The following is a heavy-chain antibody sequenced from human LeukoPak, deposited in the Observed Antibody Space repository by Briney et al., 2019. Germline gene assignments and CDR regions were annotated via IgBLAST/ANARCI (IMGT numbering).Heavy chain of an antibody. J-gene: IGHJ5*02. CDR3: ARGVGYCSGGSCFNWFDP. D-gene: IGHD2-15*01. CDR1: GGSISIYY. CDR2: IYYSGST. Sequence: SETLSLTCTVSGGSISIYYWSWIRQPPGKGLEWIGYIYYSGSTNYNPSLKSRVTISVDTSKNQFSLKLSSVTAADTAVYYCARGVGYCSGGSCFNWFDPWGQGTLVTVSS. V-gene: IGHV4-59*01.